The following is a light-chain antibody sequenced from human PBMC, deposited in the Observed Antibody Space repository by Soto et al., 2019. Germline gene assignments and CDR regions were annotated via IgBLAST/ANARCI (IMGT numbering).Light chain of an antibody. J-gene: IGLJ1*01. CDR2: EVT. V-gene: IGLV2-14*01. CDR1: RSGVGAYNY. Sequence: QSALTQPASVSGSPGQSIAISCTGTRSGVGAYNYVSWHQQHPGKAPKLMISEVTNRPSGVSDRFSGSKSGNTASLTISGLQAEDEADYYCSSFTSRFTFVFGTGTKVTVL. CDR3: SSFTSRFTFV.